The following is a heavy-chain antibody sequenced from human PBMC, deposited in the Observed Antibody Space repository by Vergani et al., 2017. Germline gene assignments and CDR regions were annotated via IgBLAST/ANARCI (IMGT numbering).Heavy chain of an antibody. D-gene: IGHD3-22*01. CDR3: ARDIGDYYDSSGYYYHDY. J-gene: IGHJ4*02. V-gene: IGHV3-48*03. CDR1: GFTFSSYE. Sequence: EVQLVESGGGLVQPGGSLRLSCAASGFTFSSYEMNWVRQAPGKGLEWVSYISSSSSYTNYADSVKGRFTISRDNAKNSLYLQMNSLRAEDTAVYYCARDIGDYYDSSGYYYHDYWGQGTLVTVSS. CDR2: ISSSSSYT.